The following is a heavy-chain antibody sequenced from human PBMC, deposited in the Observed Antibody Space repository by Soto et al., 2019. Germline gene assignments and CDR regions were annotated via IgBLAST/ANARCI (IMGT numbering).Heavy chain of an antibody. Sequence: QVQLQQWGAGLLKPSETLSLTCAVYGVSASTYYWTWVRQSPGMRLEWIGEINHSGITNYNPSRKSRVTIAVDTSKKQFSLKLYSVAAADTSVYYCAGRLVRGPRSWGQGTLVTGSS. V-gene: IGHV4-34*01. J-gene: IGHJ4*02. D-gene: IGHD3-10*01. CDR3: AGRLVRGPRS. CDR1: GVSASTYY. CDR2: INHSGIT.